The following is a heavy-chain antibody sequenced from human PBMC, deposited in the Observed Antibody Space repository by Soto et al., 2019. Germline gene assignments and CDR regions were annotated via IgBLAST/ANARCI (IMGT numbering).Heavy chain of an antibody. CDR3: ARAFVQLWSPEYFDY. V-gene: IGHV4-59*01. J-gene: IGHJ4*02. CDR2: IYYSGSS. CDR1: GGSISSYY. D-gene: IGHD5-18*01. Sequence: SETLSLTCTVSGGSISSYYWSWIRQPPGKGLEWIGYIYYSGSSNYNPSLKSRVTISVDTSKNQFSLKLSSVTAADTAVYYCARAFVQLWSPEYFDYWGQGTLVTVSS.